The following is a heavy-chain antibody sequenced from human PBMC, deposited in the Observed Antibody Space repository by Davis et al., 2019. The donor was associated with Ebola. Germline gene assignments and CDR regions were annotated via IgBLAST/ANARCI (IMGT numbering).Heavy chain of an antibody. CDR2: ITIYNGNT. D-gene: IGHD3-10*01. V-gene: IGHV1-18*01. Sequence: ASVKVSCKTSGYIFNSHGISWVRQAPGQGLEWMGGITIYNGNTNYAQKFQGRVTMTIDTSTTTAYMELRSLRSEDTAVYYCYYGSGSLDYWGQGTLVTVSS. CDR1: GYIFNSHG. J-gene: IGHJ4*02. CDR3: YYGSGSLDY.